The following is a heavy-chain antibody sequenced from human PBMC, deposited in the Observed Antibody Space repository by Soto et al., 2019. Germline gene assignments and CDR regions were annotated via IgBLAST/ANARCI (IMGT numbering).Heavy chain of an antibody. Sequence: QVQLQQWGAGLLKPSETLSLTCAVYGGSFNGYYWDWIRHSPGKRLEWIGEITHGGSTTYSPSLKSRVTMSLDTSKNQFFLNLTSVTAADTAVYYCARGRLFLTTSGLVITYFDNWGQGMLVTVSS. J-gene: IGHJ4*02. CDR1: GGSFNGYY. CDR2: ITHGGST. V-gene: IGHV4-34*01. CDR3: ARGRLFLTTSGLVITYFDN. D-gene: IGHD3-3*01.